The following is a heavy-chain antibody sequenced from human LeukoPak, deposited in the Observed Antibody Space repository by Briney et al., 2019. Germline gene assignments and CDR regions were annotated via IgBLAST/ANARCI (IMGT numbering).Heavy chain of an antibody. V-gene: IGHV3-30-3*01. CDR3: ARDILQLWGPFDY. D-gene: IGHD5-18*01. J-gene: IGHJ4*02. CDR2: MSYDGSNK. CDR1: GFTFSSYA. Sequence: GGSLRLSCAASGFTFSSYAMHWVRQAPGKGLEWVAVMSYDGSNKYYADSVKGRFTISRDNSKNTLYLQMNSLRAEDTAVYYCARDILQLWGPFDYWGQGTLVTVSS.